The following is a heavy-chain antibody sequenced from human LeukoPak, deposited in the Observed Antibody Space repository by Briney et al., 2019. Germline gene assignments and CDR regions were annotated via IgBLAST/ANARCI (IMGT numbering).Heavy chain of an antibody. Sequence: GGSLRLSCAASGFTFSSYSMNWVRQAPGKGLEWVSSISSSSSYIYYADSVKGRFTISRDNAKNSLYLQMNSLRAEDTAVYYCAREAVSSGWYYFDYWGQGTLVTVSS. CDR1: GFTFSSYS. CDR3: AREAVSSGWYYFDY. D-gene: IGHD6-19*01. J-gene: IGHJ4*02. V-gene: IGHV3-21*04. CDR2: ISSSSSYI.